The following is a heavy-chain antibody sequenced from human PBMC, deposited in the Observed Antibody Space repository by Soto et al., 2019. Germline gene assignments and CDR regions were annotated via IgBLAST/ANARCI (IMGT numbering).Heavy chain of an antibody. Sequence: QVQLQESGTGLVKPSETLSLTSTVYGGSNSSYYWSWIRQPPGKGLEWIGYIYYSGSTNYNHSLKSRVTISVDTSKNQFSLKLISVTAADTAVYYCARDPTVTGPWCQGTLVTASS. CDR1: GGSNSSYY. J-gene: IGHJ5*02. D-gene: IGHD4-17*01. CDR2: IYYSGST. V-gene: IGHV4-59*01. CDR3: ARDPTVTGP.